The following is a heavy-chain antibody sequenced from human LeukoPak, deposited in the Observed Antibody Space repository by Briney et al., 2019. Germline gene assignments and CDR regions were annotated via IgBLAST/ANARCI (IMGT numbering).Heavy chain of an antibody. V-gene: IGHV4-31*03. CDR2: IYYSGST. J-gene: IGHJ4*02. CDR3: ARDEEGGDGYNYFDY. D-gene: IGHD5-24*01. CDR1: GGSISSGGYY. Sequence: PSETLSLTCTVSGGSISSGGYYWSWIRQHPGKGLEWTGYIYYSGSTYYNPSLKSRVTISVDTSKNQFSLKLSSVTAADTAVYYCARDEEGGDGYNYFDYWGQGTLVTVSS.